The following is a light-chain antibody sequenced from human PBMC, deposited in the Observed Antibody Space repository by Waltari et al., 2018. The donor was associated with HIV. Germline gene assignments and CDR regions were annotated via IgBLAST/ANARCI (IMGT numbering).Light chain of an antibody. Sequence: QAVLTQPPSVSGAPGQRVTISCTGSSSNIGAGHDVHWYQQLPGTAPKLLIYGDTHRPSGVPDRFSGSKSGTSASLAIAGLQTEDEAVFYCQSFDSSLSNLVVFGGGTKVTAL. CDR1: SSNIGAGHD. CDR2: GDT. CDR3: QSFDSSLSNLVV. J-gene: IGLJ2*01. V-gene: IGLV1-40*01.